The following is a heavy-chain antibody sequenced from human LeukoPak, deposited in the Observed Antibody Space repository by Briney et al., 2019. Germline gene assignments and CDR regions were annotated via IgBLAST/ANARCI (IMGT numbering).Heavy chain of an antibody. D-gene: IGHD3-22*01. Sequence: PSETLSLTCTVSGDSISPYYWSWIRQPPGKGLERIGYIYYTGNTNYNPSLKSRVTISVDTSTNQFSLKLSSVTAADTAAYYCARHGALWVSSGDSLWSAFDVWGQGTMVTVSS. CDR3: ARHGALWVSSGDSLWSAFDV. V-gene: IGHV4-59*08. CDR1: GDSISPYY. CDR2: IYYTGNT. J-gene: IGHJ3*01.